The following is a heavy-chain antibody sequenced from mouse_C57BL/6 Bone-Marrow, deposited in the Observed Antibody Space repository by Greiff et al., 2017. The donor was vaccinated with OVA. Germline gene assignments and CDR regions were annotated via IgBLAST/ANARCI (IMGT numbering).Heavy chain of an antibody. J-gene: IGHJ4*01. CDR1: GFTFSDYY. Sequence: EVKLVESEGGLVQPGSSMKLSCTASGFTFSDYYMAWVRQVPEKGLEWVANINYDGSSTYYLDSLKSRFIISRDNAKNILYLQMSSLKSEDTATYYCARDRGIYYAMDYWGQGTSVTVSS. CDR3: ARDRGIYYAMDY. V-gene: IGHV5-16*01. CDR2: INYDGSST. D-gene: IGHD4-1*01.